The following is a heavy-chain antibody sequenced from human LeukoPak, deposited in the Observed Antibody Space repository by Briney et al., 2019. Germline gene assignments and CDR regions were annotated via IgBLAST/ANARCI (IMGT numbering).Heavy chain of an antibody. CDR1: GVTVSSNY. CDR3: ARVGGSGSYLDY. D-gene: IGHD3-10*01. CDR2: IYSGGST. J-gene: IGHJ4*02. Sequence: GGSLRLSCAASGVTVSSNYRSWVRQPPGKGLEWVWVIYSGGSTYYADSVKGRVTISRDKSKNTLYLQMNSLRAEDTAVYYCARVGGSGSYLDYWGQGTLVIVSS. V-gene: IGHV3-66*01.